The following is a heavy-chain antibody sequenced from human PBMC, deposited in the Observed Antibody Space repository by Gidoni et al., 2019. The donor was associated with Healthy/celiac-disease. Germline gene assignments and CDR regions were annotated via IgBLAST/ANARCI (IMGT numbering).Heavy chain of an antibody. Sequence: EVQLLESGGGLVQPGGSLRLSCAASGFTFTSYAMSWVRQAPGKGLAWVSAISGSGGSTYYADSVKGRFTISRDNSKNTLYLQMNSLRAEDTAVYYCAKESFRAAPGPDLFDYWGQGTLVTVSS. CDR2: ISGSGGST. J-gene: IGHJ4*02. V-gene: IGHV3-23*01. D-gene: IGHD6-25*01. CDR1: GFTFTSYA. CDR3: AKESFRAAPGPDLFDY.